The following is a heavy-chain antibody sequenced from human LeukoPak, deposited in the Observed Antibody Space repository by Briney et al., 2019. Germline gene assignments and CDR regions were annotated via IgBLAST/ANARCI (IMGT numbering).Heavy chain of an antibody. V-gene: IGHV3-48*03. Sequence: GGSLRLSCAASGFTFSSYEMNWVRQAPGKGLEWVSYISSSGSTIYYADSVKGRFTISRDNAKNSLYLQMNSLRAEDTAVYYCARDNYCSGGSCYYYYYGMDVWGKGTTVTVSS. D-gene: IGHD2-15*01. CDR1: GFTFSSYE. CDR2: ISSSGSTI. J-gene: IGHJ6*04. CDR3: ARDNYCSGGSCYYYYYGMDV.